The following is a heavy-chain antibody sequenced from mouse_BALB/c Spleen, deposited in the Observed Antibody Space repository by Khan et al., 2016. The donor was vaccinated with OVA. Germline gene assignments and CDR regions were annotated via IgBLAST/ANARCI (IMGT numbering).Heavy chain of an antibody. V-gene: IGHV1-87*01. D-gene: IGHD2-14*01. Sequence: QVQLQQSGAELVRPGASVKLSCKASGYTFTTYWMQWVKRRPGQGLEWIGTIYPGDGDTRYTQNFKGKATLTADKFSSTAYMQLSSLTSEDSAVYYCASYRYDYFDYWGQGTTLTVSS. J-gene: IGHJ2*01. CDR1: GYTFTTYW. CDR2: IYPGDGDT. CDR3: ASYRYDYFDY.